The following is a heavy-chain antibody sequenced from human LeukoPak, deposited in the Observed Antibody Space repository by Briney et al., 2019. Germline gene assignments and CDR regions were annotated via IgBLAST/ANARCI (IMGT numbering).Heavy chain of an antibody. CDR2: IRSKAYGGTT. CDR3: TPYSSSSYFQH. CDR1: GFIFSSYA. D-gene: IGHD6-6*01. V-gene: IGHV3-49*04. J-gene: IGHJ1*01. Sequence: GGSLRLSCAASGFIFSSYAMSWVRQAPGKGLEWVGFIRSKAYGGTTEYAASVKGRFTISRDDSKSIAYLQMNSLKTEDTAVYYCTPYSSSSYFQHWGQGTLVTVSS.